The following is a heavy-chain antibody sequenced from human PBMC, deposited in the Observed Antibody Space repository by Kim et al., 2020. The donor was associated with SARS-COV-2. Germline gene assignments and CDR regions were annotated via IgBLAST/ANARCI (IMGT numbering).Heavy chain of an antibody. J-gene: IGHJ6*02. Sequence: DAVKGRFTISRDNAKNSLYLTMNRLRAEDTAVYYCARVGGITSTNYGMDVWGQGTTVTVSS. CDR3: ARVGGITSTNYGMDV. D-gene: IGHD3-10*01. V-gene: IGHV3-21*01.